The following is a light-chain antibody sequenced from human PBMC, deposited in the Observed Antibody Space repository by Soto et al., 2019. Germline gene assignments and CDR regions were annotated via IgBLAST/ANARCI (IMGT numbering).Light chain of an antibody. CDR1: QSVLYSSNTNNY. CDR2: WAS. J-gene: IGKJ5*01. V-gene: IGKV4-1*01. Sequence: EIVMTQCPDSLCVSLWERASINCKASQSVLYSSNTNNYLAWYQQTPGPPPKLLIYWASTRESGVPDRFSGSGSGTDFPLTISRLQAEDVAVYFCQQYTFRPITFGQGTRLEIK. CDR3: QQYTFRPIT.